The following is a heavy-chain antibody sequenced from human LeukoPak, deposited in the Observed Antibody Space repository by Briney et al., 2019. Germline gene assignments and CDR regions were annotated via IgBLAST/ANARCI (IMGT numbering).Heavy chain of an antibody. CDR1: GYTFTSYD. CDR3: ARNRAYTDFDY. Sequence: GASVKVSCKASGYTFTSYDIHWVRQATGQGLEWMGWMNPNSGNTGYAQKFQGRVTITRNTSISTAYMELSSLRSEDTAVYYCARNRAYTDFDYWGQGTLVTVSS. D-gene: IGHD2-21*01. CDR2: MNPNSGNT. V-gene: IGHV1-8*03. J-gene: IGHJ4*02.